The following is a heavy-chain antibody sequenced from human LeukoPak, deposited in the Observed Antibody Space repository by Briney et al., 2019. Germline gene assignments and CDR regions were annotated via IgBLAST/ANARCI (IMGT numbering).Heavy chain of an antibody. CDR2: IHTSGST. CDR1: GGSISNYH. J-gene: IGHJ4*02. CDR3: ARRDISSGWSFDY. V-gene: IGHV4-4*07. Sequence: SETLSLTCTVSGGSISNYHWSWIRQPAGKGLEWIGQIHTSGSTNYNPPLKSRVTMSIDTPENQLSLTIRSVTAGDTAVYYCARRDISSGWSFDYWGQGTLVTVSS. D-gene: IGHD6-19*01.